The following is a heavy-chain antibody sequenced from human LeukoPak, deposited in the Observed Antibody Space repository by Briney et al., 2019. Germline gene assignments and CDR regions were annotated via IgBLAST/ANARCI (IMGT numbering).Heavy chain of an antibody. D-gene: IGHD2-15*01. CDR1: GFTFSSYT. CDR2: ISSSSSYI. J-gene: IGHJ6*02. V-gene: IGHV3-21*01. Sequence: GGSLRLSCAASGFTFSSYTMNWVRQAPGKGLEWVSSISSSSSYIYYADSVKGRLTISRDNAKNSLYLQMNSLRAKDTAVYYCARDPTPRYCSGGSCYTHYGMDVWGQGTTVTVSS. CDR3: ARDPTPRYCSGGSCYTHYGMDV.